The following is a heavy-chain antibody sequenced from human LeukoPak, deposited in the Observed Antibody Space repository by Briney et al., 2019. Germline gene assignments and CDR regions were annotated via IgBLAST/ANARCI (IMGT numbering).Heavy chain of an antibody. J-gene: IGHJ3*02. CDR1: GDSISNHIYY. CDR2: VYYTGNA. Sequence: SETLSLTCAVSGDSISNHIYYWDWIRQTPGKGLEWIGAVYYTGNAYYNPSLKSRVTISVDTSDNRFSLDLSSVNAADTAIYYCARLRALSGHRGAFDIWGQGTLVTVSS. V-gene: IGHV4-39*02. CDR3: ARLRALSGHRGAFDI. D-gene: IGHD5/OR15-5a*01.